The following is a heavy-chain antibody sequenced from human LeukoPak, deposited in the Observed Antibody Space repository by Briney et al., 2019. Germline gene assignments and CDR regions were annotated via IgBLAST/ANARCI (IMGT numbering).Heavy chain of an antibody. CDR2: IHHSGSI. J-gene: IGHJ4*02. Sequence: SETLSLTCAVSGFSISSNHWWSWVRQPPGKGLGWIATIHHSGSINYNPSLKSRVTISVDITKNQFSLNMISVTAAARAVCDCARGGDRSFDYWGQGTLVTVSS. D-gene: IGHD7-27*01. V-gene: IGHV4-4*02. CDR3: ARGGDRSFDY. CDR1: GFSISSNHW.